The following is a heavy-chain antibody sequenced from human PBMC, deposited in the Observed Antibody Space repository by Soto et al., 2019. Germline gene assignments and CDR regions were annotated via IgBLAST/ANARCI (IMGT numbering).Heavy chain of an antibody. CDR2: IYYSGSS. CDR1: GGSISSGGYY. V-gene: IGHV4-31*03. J-gene: IGHJ4*02. Sequence: SETLSLTCTVSGGSISSGGYYWSWIRQHPGKGLEWIGYIYYSGSSYYNPSLKSRVTISVDTSKNQFSLKLSSVTAADTAVYYCARSRRVSSSTFDYWGQGTLVTVSS. CDR3: ARSRRVSSSTFDY. D-gene: IGHD6-6*01.